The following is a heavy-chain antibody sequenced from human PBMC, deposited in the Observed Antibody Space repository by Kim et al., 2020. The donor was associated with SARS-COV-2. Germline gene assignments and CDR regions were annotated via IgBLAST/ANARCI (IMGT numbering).Heavy chain of an antibody. CDR3: ARGKISVAGFEY. V-gene: IGHV3-11*05. CDR2: ISTTSSST. J-gene: IGHJ4*02. CDR1: GFTFSDYY. Sequence: GGSLRLYCVVSGFTFSDYYMTWIRQAPGKGLEWVSSISTTSSSTNYADSVKGRFTVSRDNAKNSLYLQMSSLRAEDTAVYFCARGKISVAGFEYWGQGTL. D-gene: IGHD6-19*01.